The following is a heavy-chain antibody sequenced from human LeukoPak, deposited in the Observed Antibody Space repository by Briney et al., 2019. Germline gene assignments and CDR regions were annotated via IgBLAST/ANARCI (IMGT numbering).Heavy chain of an antibody. V-gene: IGHV1-8*01. J-gene: IGHJ5*02. CDR2: MNPNSGNT. CDR1: GYTFTSYD. D-gene: IGHD4-17*01. CDR3: ARGEHDYGDYVAANWFDP. Sequence: ASVRVSCKASGYTFTSYDINWVRQATGQGLEWMGWMNPNSGNTGYAQKFQGRVTMTRNTSISTAYMELSSLRSEDTAVYSCARGEHDYGDYVAANWFDPWGQGTLVTVSS.